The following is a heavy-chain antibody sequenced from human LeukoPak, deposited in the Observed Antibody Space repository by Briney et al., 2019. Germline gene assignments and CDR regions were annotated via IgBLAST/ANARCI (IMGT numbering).Heavy chain of an antibody. CDR3: ARGTRTEIAAPFDY. D-gene: IGHD6-13*01. Sequence: ASVKVSCKASGGTFISYAISWVRQAPGQGLEWMGGIIPIFGTANYAQKFQGRVTITADESTSTAYMELSSLRSEDTAVYYCARGTRTEIAAPFDYWGQGTLVTVSS. CDR1: GGTFISYA. CDR2: IIPIFGTA. V-gene: IGHV1-69*13. J-gene: IGHJ4*02.